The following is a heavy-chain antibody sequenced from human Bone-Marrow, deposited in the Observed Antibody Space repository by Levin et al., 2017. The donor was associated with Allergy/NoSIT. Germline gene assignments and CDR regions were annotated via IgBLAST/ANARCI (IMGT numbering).Heavy chain of an antibody. V-gene: IGHV1-8*01. D-gene: IGHD3-10*01. J-gene: IGHJ6*02. CDR1: GYTFISYD. CDR2: LNPDSGLT. Sequence: ASVKVSCKASGYTFISYDINWVRQATGQGLECLGWLNPDSGLTGYARKFQGRVTMTRDTSISTVYLDLSSLTSEDTAVYYCTRTMVRGVPDMDVWGQGTTVAVS. CDR3: TRTMVRGVPDMDV.